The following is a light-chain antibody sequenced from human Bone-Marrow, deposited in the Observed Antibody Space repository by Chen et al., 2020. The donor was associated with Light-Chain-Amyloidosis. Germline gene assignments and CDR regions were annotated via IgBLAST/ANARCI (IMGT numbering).Light chain of an antibody. CDR3: QSADSSGTYEVI. CDR2: RDT. Sequence: SDELTQPPSVSVSPGQTARITCSGDDLPTKYAYWYQQKPGPAPVMVIHRDTERPSGSSERFSGSSSGTTATLTISGVQAEDEADYHCQSADSSGTYEVIFGGGTKLTVL. CDR1: DLPTKY. V-gene: IGLV3-25*03. J-gene: IGLJ2*01.